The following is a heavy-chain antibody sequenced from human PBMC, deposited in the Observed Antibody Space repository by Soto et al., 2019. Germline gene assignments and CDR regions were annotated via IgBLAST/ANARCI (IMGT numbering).Heavy chain of an antibody. Sequence: QVHLVQSGAEVKKPGASVKVSCRGSGYAFTTYGITWVRQAPGQGLEWMGWISAHNGNTNYAQKLQGSVTVTRVTSTSTSYMELRSLRSDDTAVYYCARGRYGDYWGQGALVTVSS. CDR2: ISAHNGNT. D-gene: IGHD1-1*01. CDR3: ARGRYGDY. J-gene: IGHJ4*02. V-gene: IGHV1-18*01. CDR1: GYAFTTYG.